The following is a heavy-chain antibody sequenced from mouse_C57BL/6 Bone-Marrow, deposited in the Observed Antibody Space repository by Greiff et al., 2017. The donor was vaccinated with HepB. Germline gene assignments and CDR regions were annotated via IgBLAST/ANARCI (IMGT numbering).Heavy chain of an antibody. CDR1: GISITTGNYR. D-gene: IGHD1-2*01. J-gene: IGHJ4*01. CDR2: IYYSGTI. Sequence: EVKLQESGPGLVKPSQTVFLTCTVTGISITTGNYRWSWIRQFPGNKLEWIGYIYYSGTITYNPSLTSRTTITRDTPKNQFFLEMNSLTAEDTATYYCARDGTTAYYAMDYWGQGTSVTVSS. CDR3: ARDGTTAYYAMDY. V-gene: IGHV3-5*01.